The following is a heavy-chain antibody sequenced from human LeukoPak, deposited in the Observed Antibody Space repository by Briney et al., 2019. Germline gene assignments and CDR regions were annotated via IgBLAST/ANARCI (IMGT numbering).Heavy chain of an antibody. V-gene: IGHV3-48*04. CDR2: ISSGGGTR. CDR3: ARDRGRRGITMRSDAFDI. D-gene: IGHD3-22*01. CDR1: GFTFNTYS. J-gene: IGHJ3*02. Sequence: GGSLRLSCEASGFTFNTYSMNWARQAPGKGLEWVSYISSGGGTRSYADPVKGRFTISRDNAKNSLYLQMNSLRAEDTAVYYCARDRGRRGITMRSDAFDIWGQGTMVTVSS.